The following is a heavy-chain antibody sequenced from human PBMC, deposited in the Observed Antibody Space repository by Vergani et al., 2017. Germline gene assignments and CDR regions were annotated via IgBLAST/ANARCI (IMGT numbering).Heavy chain of an antibody. V-gene: IGHV2-5*01. CDR2: IYWNDDQ. CDR1: GFSLNTRGVS. J-gene: IGHJ4*02. Sequence: QITLKESGPTLVKPTQTLTLTCTFSGFSLNTRGVSVAWIRQPPGKALDWLALIYWNDDQHYSPSLNNRVTITKDTSKNQVVLTMTNMDPVDTATYYCARLHGPSGYYDFDYWGQGILVTVSS. CDR3: ARLHGPSGYYDFDY. D-gene: IGHD3-22*01.